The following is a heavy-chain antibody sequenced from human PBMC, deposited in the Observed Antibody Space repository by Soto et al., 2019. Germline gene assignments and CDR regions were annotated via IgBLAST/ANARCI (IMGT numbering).Heavy chain of an antibody. V-gene: IGHV1-69*01. CDR2: IIPIPGTA. CDR1: GGTFGSYA. J-gene: IGHJ6*02. D-gene: IGHD2-2*01. CDR3: TRSQGSSTSLEIYYYYYYGMDV. Sequence: QVQLVQSGAEVKQPGSSVKVSCKASGGTFGSYAISLVRQAPGQGLEWMGGIIPIPGTANYAQKFQGRVTIAADESTSTAYMELSSLTSEDTAVYYCTRSQGSSTSLEIYYYYYYGMDVWCQWTKVTVSS.